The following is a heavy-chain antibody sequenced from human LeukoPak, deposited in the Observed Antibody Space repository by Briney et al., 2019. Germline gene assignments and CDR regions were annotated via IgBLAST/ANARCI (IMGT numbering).Heavy chain of an antibody. CDR3: ARVLRYCSGGNCYSGGLGYMDV. V-gene: IGHV3-11*01. J-gene: IGHJ6*03. D-gene: IGHD2-15*01. Sequence: PGGSLRLSCAASGFTFSDYNMRWIRQAPGKGLEWVSSISRSGSTKYYADSVKGRFTISRDNAKNSLFLQMNSLRAEDTAVYYCARVLRYCSGGNCYSGGLGYMDVWGKGATVTISS. CDR2: ISRSGSTK. CDR1: GFTFSDYN.